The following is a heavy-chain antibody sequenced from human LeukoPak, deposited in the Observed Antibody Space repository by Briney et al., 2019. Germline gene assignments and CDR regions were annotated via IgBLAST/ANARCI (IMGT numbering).Heavy chain of an antibody. Sequence: SETLSLTCTVSGGSISSYHWSWIRQPAGKRLQWIGRTYTRGSTNYNPSLKSRVTMSVGTSKNQFSLKLSSVTAADTAVYYCARDRGDYYGSGSPSPFDYWGQGTLVTVSS. V-gene: IGHV4-4*07. CDR3: ARDRGDYYGSGSPSPFDY. CDR2: TYTRGST. D-gene: IGHD3-10*01. CDR1: GGSISSYH. J-gene: IGHJ4*02.